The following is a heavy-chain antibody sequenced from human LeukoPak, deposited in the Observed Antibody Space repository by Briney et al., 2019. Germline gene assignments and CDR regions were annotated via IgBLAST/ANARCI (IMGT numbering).Heavy chain of an antibody. V-gene: IGHV3-64*01. CDR3: ARVVAGLLYGMDV. Sequence: GGSLRLSCAASGFTFSSYEMNWVRQAPGKGLEYVSAISSNGGSTYYANSVKGRFTISRDNSKNTLYLQMGSLRAEDMAVYYCARVVAGLLYGMDVWGQGTTVTVSS. CDR2: ISSNGGST. CDR1: GFTFSSYE. D-gene: IGHD6-19*01. J-gene: IGHJ6*02.